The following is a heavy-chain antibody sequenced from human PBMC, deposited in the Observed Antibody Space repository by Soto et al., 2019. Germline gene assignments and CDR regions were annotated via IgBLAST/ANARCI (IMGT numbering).Heavy chain of an antibody. J-gene: IGHJ5*02. CDR2: IIPIFGTA. CDR1: GGTFSSYA. Sequence: GASVKVSCKASGGTFSSYAISWVRQAPGQGLEWMGGIIPIFGTANYAQKFQGRVTITTDESTSTAYMELSSLRSKDTAVYYCARTGYSSGWYYLEYKWFDPWGQGTRVTVS. D-gene: IGHD6-19*01. CDR3: ARTGYSSGWYYLEYKWFDP. V-gene: IGHV1-69*05.